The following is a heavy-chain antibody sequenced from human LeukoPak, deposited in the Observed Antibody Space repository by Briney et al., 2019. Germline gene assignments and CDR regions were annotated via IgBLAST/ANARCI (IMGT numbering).Heavy chain of an antibody. CDR2: ISAYNGNT. D-gene: IGHD3-10*01. V-gene: IGHV1-18*04. J-gene: IGHJ5*02. Sequence: AASVKVSCKASGYTFTSYGISWVRQAPGQGLEWMGWISAYNGNTNYAQKLQGRVTMTTDTSTSTAYMELRGLRSDDTAVYYCARASHYYGSGSYYDLLSGWFDPWGQGTLVTVSS. CDR3: ARASHYYGSGSYYDLLSGWFDP. CDR1: GYTFTSYG.